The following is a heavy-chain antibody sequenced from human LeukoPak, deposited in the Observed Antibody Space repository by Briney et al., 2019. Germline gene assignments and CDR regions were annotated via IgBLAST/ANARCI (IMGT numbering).Heavy chain of an antibody. CDR3: TRWLQSLEN. D-gene: IGHD5-24*01. J-gene: IGHJ4*02. CDR1: GFTFSSYG. CDR2: ISGSGGST. V-gene: IGHV3-23*01. Sequence: PGGSLRLSCAASGFTFSSYGMSWVRQAPGKGLEWVSAISGSGGSTYYADSVKGRFTISRDNSKNTLYLQMNSLKTEDTAIYYCTRWLQSLENWGQGTLVSVSS.